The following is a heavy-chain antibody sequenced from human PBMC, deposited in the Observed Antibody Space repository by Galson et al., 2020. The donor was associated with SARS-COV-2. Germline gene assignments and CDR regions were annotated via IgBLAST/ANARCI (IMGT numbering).Heavy chain of an antibody. V-gene: IGHV3-15*01. D-gene: IGHD1-1*01. Sequence: GGSLRLSCAASGFTFSNAWMSWVRQAPGKGLEWVGRIKSKTDGGTTDYAAPVKGRFTISRDDSKNTLYLQMNSLKTEDTAVYYCTTPKLERGGMDVWGQGTTVTVSS. CDR3: TTPKLERGGMDV. CDR2: IKSKTDGGTT. J-gene: IGHJ6*02. CDR1: GFTFSNAW.